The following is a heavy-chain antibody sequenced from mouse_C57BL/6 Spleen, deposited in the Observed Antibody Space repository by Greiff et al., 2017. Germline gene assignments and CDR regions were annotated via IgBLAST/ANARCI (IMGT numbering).Heavy chain of an antibody. Sequence: QVQLKQSGPELVKPGASVKISCKASGYAFSSSWMNWVKQRPGKGLEWIGRIYPGDGDTNYNGKFKGKATLTADKSSSTAYMQLSSLTSEDSAVYFWAREGQLRLGFAYWGQGTLVTVSA. J-gene: IGHJ3*01. CDR1: GYAFSSSW. CDR2: IYPGDGDT. D-gene: IGHD3-2*02. V-gene: IGHV1-82*01. CDR3: AREGQLRLGFAY.